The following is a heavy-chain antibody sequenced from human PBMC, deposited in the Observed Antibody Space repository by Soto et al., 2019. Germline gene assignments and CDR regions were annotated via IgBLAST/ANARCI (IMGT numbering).Heavy chain of an antibody. CDR2: VIPILGKP. J-gene: IGHJ5*01. D-gene: IGHD6-13*01. V-gene: IGHV1-69*12. CDR1: GDSFKTYS. Sequence: QVQLVQSGAEVKKTGSSVKVSCKSSGDSFKTYSVSWVRQAPGHGLEWMGGVIPILGKPMYAQKFQDRVTSTADGSTCTVFMELTSLMSDDTAVYYCARIWGIADHDSSGQGTRFTVSS. CDR3: ARIWGIADHDS.